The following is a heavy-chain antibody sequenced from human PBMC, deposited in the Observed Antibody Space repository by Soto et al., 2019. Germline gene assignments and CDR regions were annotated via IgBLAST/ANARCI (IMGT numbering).Heavy chain of an antibody. CDR2: IWYDGSNE. CDR3: ARDRRIGSSEVIDQ. Sequence: QVQLVESGGGVVQPGRSLKISCAASGFNFRDYAMYWIRQAPGKGLEWVAVIWYDGSNEFYADSVRGRFTISKDISQATLYLQMNSLRGEDTAVYYRARDRRIGSSEVIDQWGQGTLVTVSS. D-gene: IGHD3-10*01. J-gene: IGHJ4*02. CDR1: GFNFRDYA. V-gene: IGHV3-33*01.